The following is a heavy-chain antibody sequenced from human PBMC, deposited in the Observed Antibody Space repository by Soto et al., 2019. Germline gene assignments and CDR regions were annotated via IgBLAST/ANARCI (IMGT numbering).Heavy chain of an antibody. CDR3: ARDNGGGGYDSYWYFDL. CDR2: INAGNGNT. CDR1: GYTFTSYA. D-gene: IGHD5-12*01. J-gene: IGHJ2*01. V-gene: IGHV1-3*01. Sequence: GASVKVSCKAAGYTFTSYAMHWVRQAPGQRLEWMGWINAGNGNTKYSQKFQGRVTITRDTSASTAYMELSSLRSEDTAVYYCARDNGGGGYDSYWYFDLWGRGTLVTVSS.